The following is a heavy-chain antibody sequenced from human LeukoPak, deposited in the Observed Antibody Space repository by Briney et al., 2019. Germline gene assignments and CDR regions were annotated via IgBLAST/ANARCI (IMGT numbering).Heavy chain of an antibody. J-gene: IGHJ6*02. CDR2: ISGSGGST. V-gene: IGHV3-23*01. CDR3: AKDHGYSYGYEMDV. Sequence: GGSLRLSCAASGFSFSSYAMSWVRQAPGKGLEWVSAISGSGGSTYYADSVKGRFTISRDNSKNTLYLQMNSLRAEDTAVYYCAKDHGYSYGYEMDVWGQGTTVTVSS. CDR1: GFSFSSYA. D-gene: IGHD5-18*01.